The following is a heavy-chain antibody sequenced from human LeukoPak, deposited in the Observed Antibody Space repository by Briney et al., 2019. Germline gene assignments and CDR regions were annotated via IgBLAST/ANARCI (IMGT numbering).Heavy chain of an antibody. CDR3: ARDQHDYVWGSYRFRGYFDY. CDR2: IIPIFGTA. D-gene: IGHD3-16*02. Sequence: SVKVSCKASGGTFSSYAISWVRQATGQGLEWMGGIIPIFGTANYAQKFQGRVTITTDESTSTAYMELSSLRSEDTAVYYCARDQHDYVWGSYRFRGYFDYWGQGTLVTVSS. CDR1: GGTFSSYA. J-gene: IGHJ4*02. V-gene: IGHV1-69*05.